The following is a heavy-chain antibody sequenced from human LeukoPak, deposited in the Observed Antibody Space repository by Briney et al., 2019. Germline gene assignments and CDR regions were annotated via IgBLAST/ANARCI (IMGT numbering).Heavy chain of an antibody. J-gene: IGHJ5*02. Sequence: PSETLSLTCAVYGGSFSGYYWSWIRQPPGKGLEWIGEINHSGSTNYNPSLKSRVTISVDTSKNQFSLKLSSVTAADTAVYYCARWSRYYDSSGYYLRFDPWGQGTLVTVSS. D-gene: IGHD3-22*01. CDR3: ARWSRYYDSSGYYLRFDP. V-gene: IGHV4-34*01. CDR2: INHSGST. CDR1: GGSFSGYY.